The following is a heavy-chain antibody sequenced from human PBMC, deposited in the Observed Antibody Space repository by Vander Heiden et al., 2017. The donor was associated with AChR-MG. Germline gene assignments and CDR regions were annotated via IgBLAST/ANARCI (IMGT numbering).Heavy chain of an antibody. V-gene: IGHV3-66*01. CDR1: GFTVSRNY. Sequence: EVQLVESGGRLVQPGGSLSLSCAASGFTVSRNYMSWVGQAPGKGLEWVSVIYSGGSKYYADSVKGRFTISRDNSKNTLYLQMNSLRAEDTAVYYCARDQDDYYYGMDVWCQGPTVTVSS. D-gene: IGHD2-15*01. CDR2: IYSGGSK. CDR3: ARDQDDYYYGMDV. J-gene: IGHJ6*02.